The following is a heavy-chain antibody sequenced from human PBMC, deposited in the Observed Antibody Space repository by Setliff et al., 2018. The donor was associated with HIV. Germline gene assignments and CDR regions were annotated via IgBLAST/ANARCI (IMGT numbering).Heavy chain of an antibody. J-gene: IGHJ4*02. Sequence: GASVKVPCKASGGSFSDYSISWVRQAPGQAFEWMGGIIPMVSLPNFAESFLGRLTITANRSTTTAYMELSRLTSEDTAFYYCARGQLKPTGYFFDYWGQGTLVTVSS. D-gene: IGHD1-1*01. CDR3: ARGQLKPTGYFFDY. CDR1: GGSFSDYS. CDR2: IIPMVSLP. V-gene: IGHV1-69*10.